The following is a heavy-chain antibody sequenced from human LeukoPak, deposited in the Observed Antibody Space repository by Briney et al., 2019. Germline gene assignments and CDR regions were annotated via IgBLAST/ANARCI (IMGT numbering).Heavy chain of an antibody. J-gene: IGHJ4*02. CDR3: ATRRSGNYFATFDY. CDR2: IWYDGSNK. V-gene: IGHV3-33*01. CDR1: GFTFSSYG. D-gene: IGHD3-22*01. Sequence: PGRSLRLSCAASGFTFSSYGMHWVRQAPGKGLEWVAVIWYDGSNKYYADSVKGRFTISRDNSKNTLYLQMNSLRAEDTAVYYCATRRSGNYFATFDYWGQGILVTVSS.